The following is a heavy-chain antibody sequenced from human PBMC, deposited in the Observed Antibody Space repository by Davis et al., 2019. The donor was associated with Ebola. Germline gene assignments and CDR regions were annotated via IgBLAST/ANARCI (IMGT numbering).Heavy chain of an antibody. J-gene: IGHJ6*02. CDR1: GCTFTSYG. CDR2: ISAYNGNT. Sequence: ASVKVSCKASGCTFTSYGISWVRQAPGQGLEWMGWISAYNGNTNYAQKLQGRVTMTTDTSTSTAYMGLRRLRSDDTAVYYCARVVLMVYGMDVWGQGTTVTVSS. V-gene: IGHV1-18*01. D-gene: IGHD2-8*01. CDR3: ARVVLMVYGMDV.